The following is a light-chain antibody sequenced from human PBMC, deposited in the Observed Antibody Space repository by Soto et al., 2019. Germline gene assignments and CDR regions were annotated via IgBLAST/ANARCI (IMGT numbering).Light chain of an antibody. Sequence: AIQMTQSPSSLSASVGDRVTVTCRARQDIRNDLDWYLQKPGKAPKLLIYAASILQSGVPARFSGSGSGTDFTLTISSLQPEDFATYYCLQKYFYPFTFGPGTKVDIK. V-gene: IGKV1-6*01. CDR1: QDIRND. CDR3: LQKYFYPFT. J-gene: IGKJ3*01. CDR2: AAS.